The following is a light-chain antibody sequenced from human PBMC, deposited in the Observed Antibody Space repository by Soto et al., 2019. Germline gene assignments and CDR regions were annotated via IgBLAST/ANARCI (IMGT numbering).Light chain of an antibody. CDR1: QSIDSY. V-gene: IGKV1-39*01. CDR2: AAS. J-gene: IGKJ4*01. Sequence: IQMTQSPSSLSSSVGDRVTITCRASQSIDSYLNWYQQRPGKAPNLLIYAASSLHTGIPPRFSGSGSGTDFTLTISSLQPEDFATYYCQQSYNTLTFGGGTQVEIK. CDR3: QQSYNTLT.